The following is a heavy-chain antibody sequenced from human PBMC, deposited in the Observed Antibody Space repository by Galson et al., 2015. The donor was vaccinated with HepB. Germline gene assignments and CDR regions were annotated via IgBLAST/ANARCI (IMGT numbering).Heavy chain of an antibody. CDR3: ARERIAAAGGFDP. J-gene: IGHJ5*02. Sequence: SLRLSCAASGFTFSSYSMNWVRQAPGKGLEWVSYISSSSSTIYYADSVKGRFTTSRDNAKNSLYLQMNSLRDEDTAVYYCARERIAAAGGFDPWGQGTLVTVSS. CDR1: GFTFSSYS. V-gene: IGHV3-48*02. CDR2: ISSSSSTI. D-gene: IGHD6-13*01.